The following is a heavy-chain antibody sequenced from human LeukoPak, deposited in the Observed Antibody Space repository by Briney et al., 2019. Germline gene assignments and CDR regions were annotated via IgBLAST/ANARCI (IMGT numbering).Heavy chain of an antibody. CDR3: ARGDRGFIAPSVDY. J-gene: IGHJ4*02. V-gene: IGHV4-59*08. CDR1: GGSISSYY. D-gene: IGHD6-13*01. Sequence: PSETLSLTCTVSGGSISSYYWSWIRQPPGKGLEWIGYIYYSGSTNYNPSLKSRVTISVDTSKNQFSLKLSSVTAADTAVYYCARGDRGFIAPSVDYWGQGTLVTVSS. CDR2: IYYSGST.